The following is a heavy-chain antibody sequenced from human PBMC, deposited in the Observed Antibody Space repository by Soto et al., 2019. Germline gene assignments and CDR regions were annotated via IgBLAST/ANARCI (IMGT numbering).Heavy chain of an antibody. V-gene: IGHV4-31*03. CDR2: ISYSGNT. Sequence: QVQLQESGPGLVKPSQTLSLTCTVSGGSVSSGGYYWSWIRQPPEKGLEWIGYISYSGNTFYNPSLKSRVTISIDTSKNQFSLKLRSVTAADTALFYCARGSDYVYFFDNWGQGTLVTVSS. D-gene: IGHD1-26*01. J-gene: IGHJ4*02. CDR3: ARGSDYVYFFDN. CDR1: GGSVSSGGYY.